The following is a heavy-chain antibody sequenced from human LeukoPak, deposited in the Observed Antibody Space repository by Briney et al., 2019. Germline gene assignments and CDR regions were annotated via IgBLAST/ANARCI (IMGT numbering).Heavy chain of an antibody. Sequence: TGGSLRLSCAASGFSVSLNYMNWVRQAPGKGLEWVSILYSGSDTYYADSVKGRFTISRDSSKNMLFLHMSSLRAEDTAVYYCARVGDHFHWYLDLWGRGTLVTVSS. J-gene: IGHJ2*01. CDR1: GFSVSLNY. V-gene: IGHV3-53*01. D-gene: IGHD3-3*02. CDR2: LYSGSDT. CDR3: ARVGDHFHWYLDL.